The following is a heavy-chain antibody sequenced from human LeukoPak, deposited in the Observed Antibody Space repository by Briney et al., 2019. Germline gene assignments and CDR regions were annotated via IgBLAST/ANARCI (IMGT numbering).Heavy chain of an antibody. V-gene: IGHV4-59*01. D-gene: IGHD3-3*01. CDR2: IYYSGST. Sequence: SETLSLTCTVSGGSISSYYWSWIRQPPGKGLEWIGYIYYSGSTNYNPSLKSRVTISVATSMNQFSLRLSSVTAADTAVYYCARDHQGTYFDFWSGSKANNYYYMDVWGKGTTVTVSS. CDR3: ARDHQGTYFDFWSGSKANNYYYMDV. CDR1: GGSISSYY. J-gene: IGHJ6*03.